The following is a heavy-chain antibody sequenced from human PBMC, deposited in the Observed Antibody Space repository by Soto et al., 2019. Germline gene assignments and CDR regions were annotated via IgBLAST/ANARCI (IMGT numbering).Heavy chain of an antibody. CDR3: ASVAATNWFAP. CDR2: IYYSGST. D-gene: IGHD6-25*01. J-gene: IGHJ5*02. V-gene: IGHV4-59*08. CDR1: GGSFSSYY. Sequence: SSETLSLTCAVYGGSFSSYYWSWIRQPPGKGLEWIGYIYYSGSTNYNPSLKSRVTISVDTSKNQFSLKLSSVTAADTAVYYCASVAATNWFAPWRQGTLGSVSS.